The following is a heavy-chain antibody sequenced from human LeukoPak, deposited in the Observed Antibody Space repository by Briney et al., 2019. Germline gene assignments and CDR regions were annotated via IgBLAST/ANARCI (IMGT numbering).Heavy chain of an antibody. CDR3: ARELWFGEYGRDYYYYGMDV. CDR2: IYYSGST. J-gene: IGHJ6*02. Sequence: SETLSLTCTVSGGSIGSYYWSWIRQPPGKGLEWIGYIYYSGSTNYNPSLKSRVTISVDTSKNQFSLKLSPVTAADTAVYYCARELWFGEYGRDYYYYGMDVWGQGTTVTVSS. CDR1: GGSIGSYY. D-gene: IGHD3-10*01. V-gene: IGHV4-59*01.